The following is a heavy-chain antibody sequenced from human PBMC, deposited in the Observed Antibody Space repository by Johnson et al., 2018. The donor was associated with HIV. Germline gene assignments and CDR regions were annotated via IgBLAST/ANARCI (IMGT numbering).Heavy chain of an antibody. CDR3: ARDYARMVGEYDDFDI. CDR1: GFTFSSYS. J-gene: IGHJ3*02. Sequence: QVQLVESGGGLVQPGGSLRLSCAASGFTFSSYSMHWVRQAPGKGLEWVAVICYDGSTKYYAASVKGRFTISRDNSKNTRNLQMNSVRAEDTAVYYCARDYARMVGEYDDFDIWGQGTMVTISA. D-gene: IGHD1-26*01. V-gene: IGHV3-30*04. CDR2: ICYDGSTK.